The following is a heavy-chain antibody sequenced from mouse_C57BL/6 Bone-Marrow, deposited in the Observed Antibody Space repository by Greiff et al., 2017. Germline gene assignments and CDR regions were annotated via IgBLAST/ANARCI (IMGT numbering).Heavy chain of an antibody. D-gene: IGHD2-5*01. CDR3: ARPYYSNLFAY. J-gene: IGHJ3*01. CDR1: GYTFTSYW. CDR2: IHPNSGST. Sequence: VQLQQPGAELVKPGASVKLSCKASGYTFTSYWMHWVKQRPGQGLEWIGMIHPNSGSTNYNEKFKSKATLTVDKSSSTAYMQLSSLTSEGSAVYYCARPYYSNLFAYWGQGTLVTVSA. V-gene: IGHV1-64*01.